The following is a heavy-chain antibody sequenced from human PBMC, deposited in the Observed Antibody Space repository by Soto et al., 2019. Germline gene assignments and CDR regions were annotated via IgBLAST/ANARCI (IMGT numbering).Heavy chain of an antibody. CDR2: ISYDGSEK. J-gene: IGHJ4*02. V-gene: IGHV3-30*18. CDR1: GFTFSSYG. Sequence: QVQLVESVGGVVQPGRSLRLSCAASGFTFSSYGMHWVRQAPGKGLEWVAVISYDGSEKYYAVSVKGRFTISRDNSKNTLYLQLNSLRAEDTAVYYCAKGAVTTSLYDFDYCGQGTLVPVSS. CDR3: AKGAVTTSLYDFDY. D-gene: IGHD4-17*01.